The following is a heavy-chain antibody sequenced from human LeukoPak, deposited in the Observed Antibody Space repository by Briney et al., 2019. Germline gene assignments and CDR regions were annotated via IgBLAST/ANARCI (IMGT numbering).Heavy chain of an antibody. V-gene: IGHV3-7*01. D-gene: IGHD1-26*01. CDR2: IKQDGSEK. CDR1: GFTFSSYW. CDR3: ARDFAIVVGATDY. J-gene: IGHJ4*02. Sequence: GGSLRLSCAASGFTFSSYWMTWVRQAPGKGLEWVANIKQDGSEKFYVDSVKGRFTISRGNAKSSLYLQMNSLRVEDTAVYYCARDFAIVVGATDYWGQGTLVTVSS.